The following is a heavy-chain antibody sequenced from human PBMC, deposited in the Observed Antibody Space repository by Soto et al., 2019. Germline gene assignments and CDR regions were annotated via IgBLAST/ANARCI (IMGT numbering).Heavy chain of an antibody. D-gene: IGHD7-27*01. CDR3: ARDLTGTDAFDI. V-gene: IGHV3-21*01. Sequence: GGSLRLSCAASGFTFSSYSMNWVRQAPGKGLEWVSSISSSSSYIYYADSVKGRFTISRDNAKNSLYLQMNSLRAEDTAVYYCARDLTGTDAFDIWGQGTMVTVSS. CDR2: ISSSSSYI. J-gene: IGHJ3*02. CDR1: GFTFSSYS.